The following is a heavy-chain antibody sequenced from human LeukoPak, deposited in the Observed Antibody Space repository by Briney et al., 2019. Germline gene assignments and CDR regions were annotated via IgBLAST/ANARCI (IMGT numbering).Heavy chain of an antibody. V-gene: IGHV1-18*01. CDR1: GYAFTIYG. D-gene: IGHD3-10*01. J-gene: IGHJ4*02. CDR3: ARTSPDYYWYFDY. CDR2: ISAYNGNT. Sequence: ASVKVSCKASGYAFTIYGISWVRHAPGQGLEWMGWISAYNGNTNYAQKLQGRVTMTTDRSTSTAYMELTSLRSDETAVYYWARTSPDYYWYFDYWGQGTLVTVSS.